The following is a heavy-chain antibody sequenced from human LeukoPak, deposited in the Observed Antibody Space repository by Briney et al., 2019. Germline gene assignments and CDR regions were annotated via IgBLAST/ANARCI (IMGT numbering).Heavy chain of an antibody. Sequence: SETLSLTCTVSGGSISSYYWSWIRQPAGKGLEWIGRIYTSGSTYYNPSLKSRVTISVDTSKNQFSLKLSSVTAADTAVYYCARPNRRTYYDYVWGSYRYTAYDAFDIWGQGTMVTVSS. J-gene: IGHJ3*02. D-gene: IGHD3-16*02. CDR1: GGSISSYY. V-gene: IGHV4-4*07. CDR2: IYTSGST. CDR3: ARPNRRTYYDYVWGSYRYTAYDAFDI.